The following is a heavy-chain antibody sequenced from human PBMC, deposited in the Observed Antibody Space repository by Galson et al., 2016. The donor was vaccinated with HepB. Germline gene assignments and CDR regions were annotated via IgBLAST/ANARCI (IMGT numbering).Heavy chain of an antibody. J-gene: IGHJ4*02. Sequence: SLRLSCAGSGFTFSSYEMNWVRQAPGKGLEWVSYISSTGTTIYYADSVKGRFTISRDNAKNSLYLQMNSLRAEDTSVYYCARYWGPYDWGQGTLVTVSS. D-gene: IGHD3-16*01. CDR3: ARYWGPYD. CDR1: GFTFSSYE. V-gene: IGHV3-48*03. CDR2: ISSTGTTI.